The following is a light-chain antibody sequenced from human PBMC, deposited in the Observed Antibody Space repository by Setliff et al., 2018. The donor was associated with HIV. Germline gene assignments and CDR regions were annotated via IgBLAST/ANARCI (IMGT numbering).Light chain of an antibody. CDR2: DVS. CDR3: CSYAGSFYV. J-gene: IGLJ1*01. CDR1: SSDVGGYNY. Sequence: QSALTQPRSVSGSPGQSVTISCTGTSSDVGGYNYVSWYHQHPGKAPKLMIYDVSQRPSGVPDRFSGSKSGNTASQTISGLQAEDEADYYCCSYAGSFYVFGTGTKVTVL. V-gene: IGLV2-11*01.